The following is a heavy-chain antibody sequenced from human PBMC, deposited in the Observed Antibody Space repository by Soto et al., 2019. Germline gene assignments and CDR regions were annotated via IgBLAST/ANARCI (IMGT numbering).Heavy chain of an antibody. CDR2: IWYDGSNK. D-gene: IGHD6-13*01. V-gene: IGHV3-33*01. J-gene: IGHJ3*02. CDR1: GFTFSSYG. Sequence: QVQLVESGGGVVQPGRSLRLSCAASGFTFSSYGMHWVRQAPGKGLEWVAVIWYDGSNKYYADSVKGRFTISRDNSKNTLYLQMNSLRAEDTAVYYCARDRDSSWYQENLSAFVIWGQGTMVTVSS. CDR3: ARDRDSSWYQENLSAFVI.